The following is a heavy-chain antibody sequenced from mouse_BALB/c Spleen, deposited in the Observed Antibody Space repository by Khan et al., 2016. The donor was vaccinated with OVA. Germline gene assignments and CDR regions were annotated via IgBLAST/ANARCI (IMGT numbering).Heavy chain of an antibody. J-gene: IGHJ4*01. D-gene: IGHD2-14*01. CDR1: GFSLSRYN. V-gene: IGHV2-6-4*01. CDR3: ARAYYRYDGYYAMDY. Sequence: VELVESGPGLVAPSQSLSITCTVSGFSLSRYNIHWVRQPPGKGLEWLGMIWGGGGTDYNSTLKSRLSISKDNSKSQVFLKMNSLQTDDSAIYXCARAYYRYDGYYAMDYWGQGTSVTVSS. CDR2: IWGGGGT.